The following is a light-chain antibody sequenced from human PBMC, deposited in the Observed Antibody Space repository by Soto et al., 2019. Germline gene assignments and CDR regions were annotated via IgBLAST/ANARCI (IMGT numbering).Light chain of an antibody. CDR1: QSVGSRW. J-gene: IGKJ1*01. Sequence: EIVLTQSPDTVSLSPGERATLSCRASQSVGSRWLAWYQQKPGQAPRVLIYGGSNRATGIPDRFSGSGSGTDFTLTISRLEPEDFAVYYCQQYYSSRTFGQGTKMEMK. CDR3: QQYYSSRT. CDR2: GGS. V-gene: IGKV3-20*01.